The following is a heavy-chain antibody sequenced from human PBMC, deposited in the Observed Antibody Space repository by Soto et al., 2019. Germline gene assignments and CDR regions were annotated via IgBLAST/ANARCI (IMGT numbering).Heavy chain of an antibody. D-gene: IGHD5-12*01. V-gene: IGHV3-23*01. Sequence: EVQLLESGGDLVQPGGSLRLSCAASGFTFSSYAMGWVRQAPGTGLEWVSVIDGSGGGISLADSVKGRFTISRDNSKSTSFLHMNRLGVEEMGRYYGAKEVVAAAYVEPSPCDLWGQGTLVTVSS. CDR3: AKEVVAAAYVEPSPCDL. CDR1: GFTFSSYA. CDR2: IDGSGGGI. J-gene: IGHJ5*02.